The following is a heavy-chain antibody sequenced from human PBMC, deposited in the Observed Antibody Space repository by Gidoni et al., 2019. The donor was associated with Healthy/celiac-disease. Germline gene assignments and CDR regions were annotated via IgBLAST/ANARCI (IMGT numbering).Heavy chain of an antibody. Sequence: QVQLQQWGAGLLKPSETLSLTCAVYGGSCRVYSLGWISQPPGKGRESIGEINHSGITHYNPSLKSRVTISVDTYKHQFSLKLSSVTAAYTAVYSCARELPIWGKTRGRNWFDPWGQGTLVTVSS. D-gene: IGHD7-27*01. CDR1: GGSCRVYS. J-gene: IGHJ5*02. V-gene: IGHV4-34*01. CDR2: INHSGIT. CDR3: ARELPIWGKTRGRNWFDP.